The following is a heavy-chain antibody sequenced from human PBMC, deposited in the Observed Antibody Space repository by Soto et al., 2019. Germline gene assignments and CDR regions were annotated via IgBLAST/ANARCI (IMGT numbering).Heavy chain of an antibody. V-gene: IGHV4-34*01. J-gene: IGHJ5*02. D-gene: IGHD6-6*01. CDR3: ARRGGGRIAARPSREANWFDP. CDR2: INHSGST. CDR1: GGSFSGYY. Sequence: SETLSLTCAVYGGSFSGYYWSWIRQPPGKGLEWIGEINHSGSTNYNPSLKSRVTIPVDTSKNQFSLKLSSVTAADTAVYYCARRGGGRIAARPSREANWFDPWGQGTLVTVSS.